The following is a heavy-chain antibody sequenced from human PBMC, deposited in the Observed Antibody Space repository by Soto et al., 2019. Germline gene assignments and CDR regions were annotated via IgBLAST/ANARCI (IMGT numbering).Heavy chain of an antibody. Sequence: SETLSLTCSVSGGPMNNFDWTWIRQPPGKGLEWIAHVSYAGITKYNPSLQSRVTISVDTSKSHFFLKLNSVSAADTAVYFCAKDAYNWNQGYFDFWGQGTLVTVSA. V-gene: IGHV4-59*12. J-gene: IGHJ4*02. CDR1: GGPMNNFD. CDR3: AKDAYNWNQGYFDF. D-gene: IGHD1-20*01. CDR2: VSYAGIT.